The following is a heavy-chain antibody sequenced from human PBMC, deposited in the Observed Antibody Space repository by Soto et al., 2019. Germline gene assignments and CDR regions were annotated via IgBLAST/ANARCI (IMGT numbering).Heavy chain of an antibody. CDR3: ARHAGGVSQIDY. CDR2: IYYSGTT. Sequence: PSETLSLTCTVSGGSISSHGYYWSWIRQPPGKGLEWIGTIYYSGTTFYNPSLKGRVTISVDTSKNQLSLKLSSVTAADTAVYYCARHAGGVSQIDYWGQGXLVTVYS. D-gene: IGHD1-26*01. J-gene: IGHJ4*02. CDR1: GGSISSHGYY. V-gene: IGHV4-39*01.